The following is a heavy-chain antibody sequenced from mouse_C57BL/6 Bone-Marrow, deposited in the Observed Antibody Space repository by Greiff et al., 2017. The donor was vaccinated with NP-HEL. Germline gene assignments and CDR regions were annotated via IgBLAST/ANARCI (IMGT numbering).Heavy chain of an antibody. Sequence: QVQLQQPGAELVKPGASVKMSCKASGYTFTSYWITWVKQRPGQGLEWIGDIYPGSGCTNYNENFKSKATMTVDTSSSTASLPLSSLTSEDSAVYYCARYDLWLLHDYWGQGTTLTVSS. CDR3: ARYDLWLLHDY. D-gene: IGHD2-3*01. CDR2: IYPGSGCT. CDR1: GYTFTSYW. V-gene: IGHV1-55*01. J-gene: IGHJ2*01.